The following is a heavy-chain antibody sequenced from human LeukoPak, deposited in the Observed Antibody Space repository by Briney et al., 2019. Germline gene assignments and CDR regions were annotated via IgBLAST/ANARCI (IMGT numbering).Heavy chain of an antibody. D-gene: IGHD5-12*01. CDR2: ISGGGGNT. V-gene: IGHV3-23*01. CDR3: AIYSGYGTNAFDI. J-gene: IGHJ3*02. Sequence: GGALRLSCAASGFTFSSYAMTWVRQGPGEGLEWVSDISGGGGNTYYADSVKGRFTISRDNSKNTLYLQMHSLRAEDTAVYFCAIYSGYGTNAFDIWGQGTTVTVSS. CDR1: GFTFSSYA.